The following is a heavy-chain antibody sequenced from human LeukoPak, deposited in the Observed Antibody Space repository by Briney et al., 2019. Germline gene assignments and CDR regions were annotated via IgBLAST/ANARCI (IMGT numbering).Heavy chain of an antibody. CDR2: IIPIFGTA. CDR1: GGTFSSYA. V-gene: IGHV1-69*13. J-gene: IGHJ4*02. CDR3: ARGSCSWYYGSRFDY. Sequence: ASVKVSCKASGGTFSSYAISWVRQAPGQGLEWMGGIIPIFGTANYAQKFQGRVTITADESTSTAYMELSSLRSEDTAVYYCARGSCSWYYGSRFDYWGRGTLVTVSS. D-gene: IGHD6-13*01.